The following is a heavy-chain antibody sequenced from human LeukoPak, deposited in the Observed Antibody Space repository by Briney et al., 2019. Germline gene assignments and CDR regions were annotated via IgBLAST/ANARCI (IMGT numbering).Heavy chain of an antibody. V-gene: IGHV1-24*01. CDR3: ATPGDTAMVRPLDY. D-gene: IGHD5-18*01. J-gene: IGHJ4*02. CDR1: GYTPTELS. CDR2: FDPEDGET. Sequence: ASVKVSCKVSGYTPTELSMHWVRQAPGKGLEWMGGFDPEDGETIYAQKFQGRVTMTEDTSTDTAYVELSSLRPEDTAVYYCATPGDTAMVRPLDYWGQGTLVTVSS.